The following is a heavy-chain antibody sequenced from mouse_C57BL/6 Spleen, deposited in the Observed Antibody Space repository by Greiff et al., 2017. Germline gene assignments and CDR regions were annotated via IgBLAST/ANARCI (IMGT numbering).Heavy chain of an antibody. D-gene: IGHD1-1*01. CDR2: IYPGDGDP. J-gene: IGHJ4*01. Sequence: QVQLKQSGPELVKPGASVKISCKASGYAFSSSWLNWVKQRPGKGLEWIGRIYPGDGDPNSNGKFKGKATLTADKSSSTAYMQLSSLTSEDSAVYFCARLYYYGSSFYAMDYWGQGTSVTVSS. CDR3: ARLYYYGSSFYAMDY. CDR1: GYAFSSSW. V-gene: IGHV1-82*01.